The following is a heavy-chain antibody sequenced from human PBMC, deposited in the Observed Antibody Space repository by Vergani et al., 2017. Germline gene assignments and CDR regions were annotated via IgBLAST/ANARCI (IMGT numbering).Heavy chain of an antibody. D-gene: IGHD4-23*01. CDR2: VHTDGTA. V-gene: IGHV4-4*07. CDR3: ARWDYGGNPYYGMDV. J-gene: IGHJ6*02. CDR1: GASISSYF. Sequence: VQLQESGPGLLKPSETLSLTCSVSGASISSYFWSWIRQPAGKGLEWLGRVHTDGTAYYNPSLRTRVRLSADLSQSQFSLKLSSVTAADTAVYYCARWDYGGNPYYGMDVWGQGTTVTVSS.